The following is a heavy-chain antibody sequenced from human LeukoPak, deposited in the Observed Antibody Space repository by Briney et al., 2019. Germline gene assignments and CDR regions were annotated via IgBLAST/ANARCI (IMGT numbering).Heavy chain of an antibody. D-gene: IGHD4-17*01. Sequence: PGGSLRLSCAASGFAFSSAWWNWVRQAPGRGLEWVGLIKSRPDGGTTYYAAPVKGRFTISRDDSKNTLYLQMNSLKTEDTAIYYCTTGDYGAFEFWGQGTLVTVSS. CDR2: IKSRPDGGTT. CDR3: TTGDYGAFEF. CDR1: GFAFSSAW. V-gene: IGHV3-15*01. J-gene: IGHJ4*02.